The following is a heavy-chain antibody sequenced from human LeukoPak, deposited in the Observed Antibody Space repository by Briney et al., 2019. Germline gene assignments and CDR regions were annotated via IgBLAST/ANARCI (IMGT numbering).Heavy chain of an antibody. J-gene: IGHJ4*02. CDR1: GYTLTELS. CDR3: ARTYSSSLYYFDY. V-gene: IGHV1-46*01. D-gene: IGHD6-13*01. Sequence: ASVKVSCKVSGYTLTELSMHWVRQAPGQGLEWMGIINPSGGSTSYAQKFQGRVTMTRDTSTSTVYMELSSLRSEDTAVYYCARTYSSSLYYFDYWGQGTLVTVSS. CDR2: INPSGGST.